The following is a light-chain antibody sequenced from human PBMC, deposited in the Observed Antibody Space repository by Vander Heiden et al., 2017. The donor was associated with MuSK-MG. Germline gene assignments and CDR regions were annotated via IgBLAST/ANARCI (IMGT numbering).Light chain of an antibody. Sequence: QSVLTQPPSVSEAPRQRVTISCSGSSSNIGNNAVNWYQQLPGKAPKLLIYSDDLRPSGVSEPFSGSKSGTSASLAISGLQSEDEADYYCAAWEDSLNAVVFGGGTKLTVL. V-gene: IGLV1-36*01. CDR1: SSNIGNNA. CDR3: AAWEDSLNAVV. J-gene: IGLJ2*01. CDR2: SDD.